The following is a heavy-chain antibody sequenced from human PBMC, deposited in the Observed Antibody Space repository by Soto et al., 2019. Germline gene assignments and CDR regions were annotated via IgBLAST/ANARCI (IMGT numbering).Heavy chain of an antibody. J-gene: IGHJ6*02. Sequence: HPGGSLRLSCAASGFTFDDYAMHWVRQAPGKGLEWVSLISWDGGSTYYADSVKGRFTISRDNSKNSLYLQMNSLRAEDTALYYCSEESEEVSDFYYYGMDVWGQGTTVTVSS. V-gene: IGHV3-43D*04. CDR2: ISWDGGST. CDR3: SEESEEVSDFYYYGMDV. CDR1: GFTFDDYA.